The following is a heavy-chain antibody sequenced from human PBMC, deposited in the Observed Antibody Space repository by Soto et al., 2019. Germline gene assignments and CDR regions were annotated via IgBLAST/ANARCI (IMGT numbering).Heavy chain of an antibody. D-gene: IGHD6-13*01. CDR3: AQDLGSSWYHYNSFAP. V-gene: IGHV3-23*01. CDR2: IGSGSP. J-gene: IGHJ5*02. Sequence: EVQLLESGGGLVQPGGSLRLSCAASGFTFSGYAMSWVRQAPGKGLEWVSAIGSGSPFYADSVKGRFTISRDNANSMLYLQTNSLRPDDTAVYFCAQDLGSSWYHYNSFAPGGQGTLVTVSS. CDR1: GFTFSGYA.